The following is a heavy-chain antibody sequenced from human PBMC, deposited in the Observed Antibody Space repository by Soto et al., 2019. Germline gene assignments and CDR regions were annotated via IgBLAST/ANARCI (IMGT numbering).Heavy chain of an antibody. D-gene: IGHD6-19*01. J-gene: IGHJ4*02. Sequence: KTSETLSLTCSDSGGSVSSGSYYWSWIRQPPGKPLEWIGYVHYSGSTNYNPSLKSRVTISVDMSKNQFSLKLTSVTAADTAVYYCARDDSNGWYFFDYWGQGTLVTVSS. CDR3: ARDDSNGWYFFDY. V-gene: IGHV4-61*01. CDR2: VHYSGST. CDR1: GGSVSSGSYY.